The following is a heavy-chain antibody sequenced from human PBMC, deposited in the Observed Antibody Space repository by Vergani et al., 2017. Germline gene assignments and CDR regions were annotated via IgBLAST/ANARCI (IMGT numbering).Heavy chain of an antibody. D-gene: IGHD3-16*01. CDR2: ISWKSDSI. V-gene: IGHV3-9*01. Sequence: EVQLMESGGGLVQPGKSLRLSCAASGFAFGGYAMHWVRQPPGKGLEWVAGISWKSDSIGYADSVKGRFTISRDNAKNSLFLQMNSLRDNDTATYYCAKHFRGWGIDYWGQGTQVIVSS. J-gene: IGHJ4*02. CDR3: AKHFRGWGIDY. CDR1: GFAFGGYA.